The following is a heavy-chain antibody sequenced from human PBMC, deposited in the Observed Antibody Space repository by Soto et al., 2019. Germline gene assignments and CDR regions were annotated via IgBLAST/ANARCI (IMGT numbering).Heavy chain of an antibody. D-gene: IGHD6-13*01. CDR2: INHSGST. J-gene: IGHJ4*02. V-gene: IGHV4-34*01. CDR1: GGSFSGYY. CDR3: ARAAEYSSSWYLDY. Sequence: LSLTCAVYGGSFSGYYWSWIRQPPGKGLEWIGEINHSGSTNYNPSLKSRVTISVDTSKNQFSLKPSSVTAADTAVYYCARAAEYSSSWYLDYWGQGTLVTVSS.